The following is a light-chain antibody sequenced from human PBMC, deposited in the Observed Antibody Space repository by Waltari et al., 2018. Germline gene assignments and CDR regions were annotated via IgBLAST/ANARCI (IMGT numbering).Light chain of an antibody. CDR3: SSYAGSNNLV. Sequence: QSALTQPPSASGSPGQSVTISCTGTSSDVGGYNYVSWYQQHPGKDPKLMSDEVSKRPSGVPDRFSGPKSGNTAALTVSGLQAEDEADYYCSSYAGSNNLVFGGGTKLTVL. V-gene: IGLV2-8*01. CDR2: EVS. J-gene: IGLJ3*02. CDR1: SSDVGGYNY.